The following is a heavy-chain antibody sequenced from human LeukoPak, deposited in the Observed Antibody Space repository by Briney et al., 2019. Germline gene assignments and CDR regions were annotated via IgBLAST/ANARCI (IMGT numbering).Heavy chain of an antibody. D-gene: IGHD3-22*01. Sequence: SETLSLTCTVSGGSISSGGYYWSWIRQHPGKGLEWIGYIYYSGSTYYNPSLKSRVTISVDTSKNQFSLKLSSVTAADTAVYYCASDSSGYYYGEQGYYFDYWGQGTLVTVSS. CDR3: ASDSSGYYYGEQGYYFDY. J-gene: IGHJ4*02. CDR2: IYYSGST. CDR1: GGSISSGGYY. V-gene: IGHV4-31*03.